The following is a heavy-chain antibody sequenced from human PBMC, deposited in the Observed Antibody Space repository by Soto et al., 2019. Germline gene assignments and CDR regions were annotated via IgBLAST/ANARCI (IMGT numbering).Heavy chain of an antibody. D-gene: IGHD2-2*01. CDR3: ARADSIIIPAVSDF. CDR2: ISKSDYK. Sequence: AGGSLRLSCTVSGFAFNNYGINSVRQAPGKGLEWVSSISKSDYKSYSDSVKGRFAISRDNAKTSVSLQMKTLRAEDTAVYYCARADSIIIPAVSDFWGQGTLVTVSS. J-gene: IGHJ4*02. CDR1: GFAFNNYG. V-gene: IGHV3-21*01.